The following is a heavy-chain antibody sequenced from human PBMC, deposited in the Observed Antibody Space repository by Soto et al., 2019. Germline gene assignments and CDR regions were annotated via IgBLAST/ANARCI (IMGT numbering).Heavy chain of an antibody. J-gene: IGHJ3*01. V-gene: IGHV3-23*01. CDR3: AKVRLTDYLRYAPHL. Sequence: GGSLRLSCAASGVTFNNYAMNWVRQAPGRGLEWVSIISPNGDSTYYADSVKGRFTISGDNSQNTVFLQMNSLRAEDTAIYFCAKVRLTDYLRYAPHLWGQGTLVTVSS. CDR1: GVTFNNYA. CDR2: ISPNGDST. D-gene: IGHD2-8*01.